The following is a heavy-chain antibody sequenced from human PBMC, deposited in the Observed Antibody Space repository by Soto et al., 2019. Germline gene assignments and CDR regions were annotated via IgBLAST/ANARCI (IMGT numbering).Heavy chain of an antibody. CDR3: AKEVYSYGTPAHDGFDI. Sequence: GGSLRLSCAASGFPFSRYGMHWARQAPGKGLEWVAVMSYDGFNKYYADSVKGRFTISRDNSKDTLYLQMNSLRAEDTAVYYCAKEVYSYGTPAHDGFDIWGQGTMVTVSS. CDR2: MSYDGFNK. J-gene: IGHJ3*02. V-gene: IGHV3-30*18. CDR1: GFPFSRYG. D-gene: IGHD5-18*01.